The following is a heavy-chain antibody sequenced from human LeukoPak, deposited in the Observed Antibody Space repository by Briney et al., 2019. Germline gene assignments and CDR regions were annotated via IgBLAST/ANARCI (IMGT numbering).Heavy chain of an antibody. Sequence: PGASLKISCQGSGSIFSNYWIGWARQLPGKGLEWMGIIYPGDSDTRYSPSFQGQVTISADKSISTASLQWSSLNASDHAIYSRARQIVYCSGGSCYGRGYFDLWGRGTLVTVSS. D-gene: IGHD2-15*01. CDR2: IYPGDSDT. CDR1: GSIFSNYW. J-gene: IGHJ2*01. V-gene: IGHV5-51*01. CDR3: ARQIVYCSGGSCYGRGYFDL.